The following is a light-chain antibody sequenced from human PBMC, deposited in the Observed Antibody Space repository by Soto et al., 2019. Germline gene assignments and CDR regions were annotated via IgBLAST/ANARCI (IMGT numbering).Light chain of an antibody. J-gene: IGKJ4*01. CDR2: KAS. Sequence: DIPMTQSPSTLSASVGDRVTITCRASQSISSWLAWYQQKPGKAPKLLIYKASTLESGVSSRFSGSGSGTEFTLTISSLQPDEFATYYCQQCYSFPLTFGGGTKVEMK. CDR1: QSISSW. CDR3: QQCYSFPLT. V-gene: IGKV1-5*03.